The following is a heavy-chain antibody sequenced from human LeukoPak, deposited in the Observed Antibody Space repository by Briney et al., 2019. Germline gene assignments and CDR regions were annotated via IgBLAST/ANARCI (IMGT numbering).Heavy chain of an antibody. Sequence: SETLSLTCAAYGGSFSGYYWSWIRQPPGKGLEWIGEINHSGSTNYNPSLKSRVTISVDTSKNQFSLKLSSVTAADTAVYYCARGLLVRRWFGGRIPRSWFDPWGQGTLVTVSS. V-gene: IGHV4-34*01. J-gene: IGHJ5*02. D-gene: IGHD3-10*01. CDR1: GGSFSGYY. CDR2: INHSGST. CDR3: ARGLLVRRWFGGRIPRSWFDP.